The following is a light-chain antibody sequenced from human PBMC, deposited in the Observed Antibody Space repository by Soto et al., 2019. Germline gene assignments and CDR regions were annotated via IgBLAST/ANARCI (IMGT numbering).Light chain of an antibody. CDR1: QSVNRN. CDR2: AAS. CDR3: QHYEKGTPLT. Sequence: EIQMAQSPVTLSVSPGESATLSCRASQSVNRNVAWYQQKPGQPPRLLIYAASTRAVGLPPRFNGSGSGTEFTPTISPLQYEDFAVYYCQHYEKGTPLTFGGGTKV. J-gene: IGKJ4*01. V-gene: IGKV3-15*01.